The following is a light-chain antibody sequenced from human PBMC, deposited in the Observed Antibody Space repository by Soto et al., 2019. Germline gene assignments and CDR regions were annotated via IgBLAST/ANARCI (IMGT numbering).Light chain of an antibody. J-gene: IGKJ1*01. V-gene: IGKV1-5*03. CDR1: QSINSL. CDR3: QPYTTYKM. Sequence: DIQMAQCPSMLSASVGDRVTITCRASQSINSLLAWYQQKPGKAPKLLIYKASTLESGVPSRFSGSGSGTEFTLTISCLQPHDPATYSRQPYTTYKMFRQGTKV. CDR2: KAS.